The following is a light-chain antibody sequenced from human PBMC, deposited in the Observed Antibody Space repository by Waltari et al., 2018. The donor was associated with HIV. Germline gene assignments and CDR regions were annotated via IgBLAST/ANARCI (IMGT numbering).Light chain of an antibody. V-gene: IGLV1-51*01. J-gene: IGLJ2*01. CDR1: SSNLGNYN. Sequence: QSVLTPPPSVSAPPGQKVTISCSGSSSNLGNYNVSWYQQLPGTAPRLLINDNNKRPSGIPDRFSGSKSGTSASLGIAGLQTGDEADYYCASWDFSLSAVLFGGGTKLTVL. CDR2: DNN. CDR3: ASWDFSLSAVL.